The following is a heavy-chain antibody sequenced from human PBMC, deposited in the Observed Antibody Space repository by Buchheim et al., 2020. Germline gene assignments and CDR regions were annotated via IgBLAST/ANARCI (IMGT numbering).Heavy chain of an antibody. CDR3: ATHGRGYAWAFDY. D-gene: IGHD3-3*01. V-gene: IGHV4-31*03. CDR1: GGSISSAGYF. Sequence: QVQLQESGPGVVKPSQTLSLTCTVSGGSISSAGYFWNWIRQHPGKGLEWIGYIYYSGTTHYNPSLKSRLTISVDASKNQFSLKLNSVTAADTAVYYCATHGRGYAWAFDYWGQGTL. J-gene: IGHJ4*02. CDR2: IYYSGTT.